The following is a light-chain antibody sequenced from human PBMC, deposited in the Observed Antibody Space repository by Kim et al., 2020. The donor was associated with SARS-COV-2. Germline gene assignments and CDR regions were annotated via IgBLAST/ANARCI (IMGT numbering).Light chain of an antibody. V-gene: IGLV1-47*01. CDR2: RNN. CDR3: AAWDDSLSDLWV. Sequence: QRVTISCSGSSSNIGSNYVYWYQQLPGTAPKLLIYRNNQRPSGVPDRFSGSKSGTSASLAISGLRSEDEADYYCAAWDDSLSDLWVFGGGTQLTVL. J-gene: IGLJ3*02. CDR1: SSNIGSNY.